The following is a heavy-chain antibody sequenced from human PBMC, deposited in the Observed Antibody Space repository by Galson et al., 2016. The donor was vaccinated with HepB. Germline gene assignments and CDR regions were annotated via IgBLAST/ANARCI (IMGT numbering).Heavy chain of an antibody. Sequence: SLRLSCAASGFTFSDYGMHWVRQAPGKGLQWVSSVGTSNTYIYYADSVKGRFTISRDNAKNSLYLHMSSLRAEDTAVYYCARRIYWTVVVGGPFDYWGPGTLVTVSS. CDR1: GFTFSDYG. D-gene: IGHD3-22*01. CDR3: ARRIYWTVVVGGPFDY. V-gene: IGHV3-21*06. CDR2: VGTSNTYI. J-gene: IGHJ4*02.